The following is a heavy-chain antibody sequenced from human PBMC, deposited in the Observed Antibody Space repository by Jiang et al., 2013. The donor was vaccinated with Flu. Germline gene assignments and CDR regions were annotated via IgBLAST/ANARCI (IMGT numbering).Heavy chain of an antibody. J-gene: IGHJ3*01. V-gene: IGHV5-51*01. Sequence: GAEVKKPGESLKISCKGSGYSFTSYWIGWVRQMPGKGLEWMGIIYPGDSDTRYSPSFQGQVTNSADKSISTAYLQWSSLKASDTAMYYCARHNSNTYLDSNAFDVWGQGTLVTISS. CDR3: ARHNSNTYLDSNAFDV. CDR2: IYPGDSDT. D-gene: IGHD2/OR15-2a*01. CDR1: GYSFTSYW.